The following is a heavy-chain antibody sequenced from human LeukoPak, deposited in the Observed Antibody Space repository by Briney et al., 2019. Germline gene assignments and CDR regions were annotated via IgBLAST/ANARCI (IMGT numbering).Heavy chain of an antibody. CDR2: IYYSGST. V-gene: IGHV4-31*03. CDR3: ARGYGVAFDI. D-gene: IGHD4-17*01. J-gene: IGHJ3*02. CDR1: GGSISSGGYY. Sequence: SQTLSLTCTVSGGSISSGGYYWSWIRQHPGKGLEWIGYIYYSGSTYYNPSLKSRVTISVDTSKDQFSLKLSSVTAADTAVYYCARGYGVAFDIWGQGTMVTVSS.